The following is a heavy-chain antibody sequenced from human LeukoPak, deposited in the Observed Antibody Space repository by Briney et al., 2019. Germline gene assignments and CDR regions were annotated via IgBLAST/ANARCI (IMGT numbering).Heavy chain of an antibody. CDR1: GGSISSYY. CDR3: ARGCSSTSCFPWGYYYYYYGMDV. V-gene: IGHV4-59*01. Sequence: SDTLSLTCTVSGGSISSYYWSWIRQPPGKGLEWIGYIYYSGSTNYNPSLKSRVTISVDTSKNQFSLKLSSVTAADTAVYYCARGCSSTSCFPWGYYYYYYGMDVWGQGTTVAVSS. J-gene: IGHJ6*02. D-gene: IGHD2-2*01. CDR2: IYYSGST.